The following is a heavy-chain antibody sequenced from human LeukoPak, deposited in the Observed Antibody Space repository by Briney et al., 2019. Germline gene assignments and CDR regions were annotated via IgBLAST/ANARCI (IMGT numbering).Heavy chain of an antibody. CDR1: GDSISSRDW. Sequence: PSETLSLTCTVSGDSISSRDWWSWVRQPPGKGLEWIGEVYHSGSTNYNPSLKSRVTISVDKSRNQFYLILTSVTAADTAVYYCATLAGHCSGGSCWDFDYWGQGTLVTVSS. J-gene: IGHJ4*02. CDR2: VYHSGST. CDR3: ATLAGHCSGGSCWDFDY. V-gene: IGHV4-4*02. D-gene: IGHD2-15*01.